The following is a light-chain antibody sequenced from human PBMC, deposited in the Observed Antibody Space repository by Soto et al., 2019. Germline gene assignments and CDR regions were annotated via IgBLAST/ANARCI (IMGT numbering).Light chain of an antibody. V-gene: IGKV1-5*01. CDR2: DAS. J-gene: IGKJ1*01. CDR1: QSISSW. CDR3: QQYNSYPWT. Sequence: DIQMTQSPSTLSASVGDRVAMTCRASQSISSWLAWYQQEAGKAAKLLIYDASSLESGVPSRFNGSRPETEFTLTISSPQPDDFATHYCQQYNSYPWTYGQGTKV.